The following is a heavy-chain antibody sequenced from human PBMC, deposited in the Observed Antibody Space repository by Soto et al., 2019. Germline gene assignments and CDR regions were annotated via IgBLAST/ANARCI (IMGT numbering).Heavy chain of an antibody. D-gene: IGHD3-3*01. V-gene: IGHV4-39*01. CDR2: IYYTGST. CDR3: ARANEGYDVWSGHKPRYYYFMDV. J-gene: IGHJ6*03. CDR1: GRSISSSDYY. Sequence: PSETLSLTCIVSGRSISSSDYYWAWIRQPPGKGLEWIGSIYYTGSTYYNVSLRSRVTISVDTSRNQFSLQLRSVTAADTAVYFCARANEGYDVWSGHKPRYYYFMDVWGKGTTGTVSS.